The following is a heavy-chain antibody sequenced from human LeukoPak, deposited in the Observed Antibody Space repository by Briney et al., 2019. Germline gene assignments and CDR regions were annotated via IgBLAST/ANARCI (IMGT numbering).Heavy chain of an antibody. D-gene: IGHD3-10*01. Sequence: QPGGTLRLSCAASGFTFSNYAMNWVRQAPGKGLEWVSSINGGGGSTYYADSVKGRFTISRDNSKNTLYLQMNSLRAEDTAVYYCAKRNTMVRGGPCFDYWGQGILVAVSS. J-gene: IGHJ4*02. V-gene: IGHV3-23*01. CDR3: AKRNTMVRGGPCFDY. CDR2: INGGGGST. CDR1: GFTFSNYA.